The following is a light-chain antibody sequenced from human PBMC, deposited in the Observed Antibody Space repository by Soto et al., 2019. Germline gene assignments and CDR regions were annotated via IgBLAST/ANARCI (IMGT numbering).Light chain of an antibody. CDR3: QQSYRTPHT. CDR1: QGVRAY. CDR2: AAS. V-gene: IGKV1-39*01. J-gene: IGKJ2*01. Sequence: DIQMTQSPSSLSASVGDRVTITCRASQGVRAYLLWYQQRQGRAPKLLIYAASNLVSGVPSRFSGGGSGTNFTLTISRLQREDFATYYCQQSYRTPHTFGQGTKLETK.